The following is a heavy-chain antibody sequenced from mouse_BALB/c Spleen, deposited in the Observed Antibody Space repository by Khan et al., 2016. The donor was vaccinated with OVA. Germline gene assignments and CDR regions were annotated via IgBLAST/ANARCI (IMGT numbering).Heavy chain of an antibody. CDR1: GFSFSSYS. CDR3: TGQRGYYGSSPYFDY. CDR2: ISSGGSYT. Sequence: EVQLVESGGGLVRPGGSLKLSCAASGFSFSSYSMSWVSQTPEKRLEWVATISSGGSYTYYPDSVKGRFTISSDNAKHPQHLQVNRLRSEDTAMYYCTGQRGYYGSSPYFDYWGQGTTLTVSS. D-gene: IGHD1-1*01. V-gene: IGHV5-9-3*01. J-gene: IGHJ2*01.